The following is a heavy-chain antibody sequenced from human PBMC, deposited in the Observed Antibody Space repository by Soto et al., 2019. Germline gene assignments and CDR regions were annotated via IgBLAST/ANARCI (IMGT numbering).Heavy chain of an antibody. CDR1: GGTFSSYA. V-gene: IGHV1-69*13. CDR3: ARAPALGYCSSTSCCYNWFDP. CDR2: IIPIFGTA. Sequence: ASVKVSCKASGGTFSSYAISWVRPAPGQGLEWMGGIIPIFGTANYAQKFQGRVTITADESTSTAYMELSSLRSEDTTVYYCARAPALGYCSSTSCCYNWFDPWGQGTLVTVSS. D-gene: IGHD2-2*01. J-gene: IGHJ5*02.